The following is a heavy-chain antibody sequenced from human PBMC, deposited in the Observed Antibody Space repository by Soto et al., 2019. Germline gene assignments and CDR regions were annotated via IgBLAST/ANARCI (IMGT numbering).Heavy chain of an antibody. Sequence: GGSLRLCCEVSGFSFSEYGMHWVRQAPGKGLEWVAVISYDGSTIYYADSVKGRFTISRDNSKNTLYLQMNSLRAEDTAVYYCASGRGRYFYYGMDVWGQGTTVTVSS. J-gene: IGHJ6*02. CDR2: ISYDGSTI. CDR3: ASGRGRYFYYGMDV. V-gene: IGHV3-30*12. CDR1: GFSFSEYG. D-gene: IGHD1-26*01.